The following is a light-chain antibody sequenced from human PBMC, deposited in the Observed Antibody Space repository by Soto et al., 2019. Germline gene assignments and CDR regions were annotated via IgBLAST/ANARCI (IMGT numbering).Light chain of an antibody. CDR3: TSYTRDTPLV. CDR1: ISDVGTYNY. CDR2: EVS. J-gene: IGLJ1*01. V-gene: IGLV2-14*01. Sequence: QSVLTQPSSLSGSPGQSITISCTGTISDVGTYNYVSWYQHHPGKAPKLIIYEVSNRPSGVSNRFSGSKSGSTASLTISGLQAEDEADYHCTSYTRDTPLVFGTGTKVTVL.